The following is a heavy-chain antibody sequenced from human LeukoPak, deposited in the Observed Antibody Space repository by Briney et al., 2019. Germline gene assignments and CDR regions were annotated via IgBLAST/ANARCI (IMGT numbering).Heavy chain of an antibody. CDR3: AKDSVIVVVPAAIGM. V-gene: IGHV3-23*01. D-gene: IGHD2-2*02. CDR1: GFTFSSYA. J-gene: IGHJ4*02. Sequence: GGSLRLSCAASGFTFSSYAMSWVRQAPGKGLEWVSAISGSGGSTYYADSMKGRFTISRDNSKNTLYLQMNSLRAEDTAVYYCAKDSVIVVVPAAIGMWGQGTLVTVSS. CDR2: ISGSGGST.